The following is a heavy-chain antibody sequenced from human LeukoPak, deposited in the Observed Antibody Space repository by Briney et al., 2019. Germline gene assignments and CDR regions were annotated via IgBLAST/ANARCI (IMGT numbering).Heavy chain of an antibody. D-gene: IGHD5-18*01. J-gene: IGHJ4*02. CDR3: ASISTAMVIIDY. CDR1: GFTFSRYS. V-gene: IGHV3-21*01. CDR2: ITSSSSHT. Sequence: GGSLRLFCAASGFTFSRYSMNRVRQAPGKGLEWLSSITSSSSHTYYADSVRGRFTISRDNAKKSLYLQMNSLRDEDTAVYYCASISTAMVIIDYWGQGTLVTVSS.